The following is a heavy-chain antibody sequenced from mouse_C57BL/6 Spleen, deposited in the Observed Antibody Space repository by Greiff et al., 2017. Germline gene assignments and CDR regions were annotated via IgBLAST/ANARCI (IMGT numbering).Heavy chain of an antibody. V-gene: IGHV1-26*01. D-gene: IGHD1-2*01. CDR1: GYTFTDYY. CDR3: ASQGDSLLRSYWYFDV. J-gene: IGHJ1*03. CDR2: INPNNGGT. Sequence: EVKLQQSGPELVKPGASVKISCKASGYTFTDYYMNWVKQSHGKSLEWIGDINPNNGGTSYNQKFKGEATLTVDKSSSTAYMELRSLTSEDSAVYYCASQGDSLLRSYWYFDVWGTGTTVTVSS.